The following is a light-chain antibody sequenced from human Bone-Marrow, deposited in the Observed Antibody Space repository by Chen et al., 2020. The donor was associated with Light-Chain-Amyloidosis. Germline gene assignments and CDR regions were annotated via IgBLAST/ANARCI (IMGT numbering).Light chain of an antibody. Sequence: DIQMTQSPSTLSASVGDRVTIPCRASQSISSWLAWYQQKPGKAPKLLIYDASSLESGVPSRFSGSGSGTEFTLTISSLQPDDFATYYCQQYNSYSEWTFGQGTKVEIK. V-gene: IGKV1-5*01. J-gene: IGKJ1*01. CDR3: QQYNSYSEWT. CDR2: DAS. CDR1: QSISSW.